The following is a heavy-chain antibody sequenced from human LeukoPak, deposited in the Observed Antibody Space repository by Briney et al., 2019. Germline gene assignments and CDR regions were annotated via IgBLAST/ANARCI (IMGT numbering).Heavy chain of an antibody. CDR1: GGSISSYY. J-gene: IGHJ5*02. CDR3: ARGVPYDFWSGYPNNWFDP. Sequence: PSQTLSLTCTVSGGSISSYYWSWIRQPPGKGLEWIGYIYDSGSTNYNPSLKSRVTISVDTSKNQFSLKLSSVTAADTAVYYCARGVPYDFWSGYPNNWFDPWGQGSLVSVSS. V-gene: IGHV4-59*01. D-gene: IGHD3-3*01. CDR2: IYDSGST.